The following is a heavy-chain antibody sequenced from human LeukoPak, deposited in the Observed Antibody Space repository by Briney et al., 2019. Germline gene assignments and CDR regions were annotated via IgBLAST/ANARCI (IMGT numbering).Heavy chain of an antibody. D-gene: IGHD7-27*01. J-gene: IGHJ4*02. CDR3: ARLTVLNWGSPAVLITYFAS. CDR1: GSGFTSYW. V-gene: IGHV5-10-1*01. CDR2: IDPSESYK. Sequence: GAPLRISSKGSGSGFTSYWISWVRRMPGKGVGGRGRIDPSESYKNNSTSFKGHVTISDEKSINTAYLQWSSLNASDTAMYYCARLTVLNWGSPAVLITYFASWGQGTLVTCPS.